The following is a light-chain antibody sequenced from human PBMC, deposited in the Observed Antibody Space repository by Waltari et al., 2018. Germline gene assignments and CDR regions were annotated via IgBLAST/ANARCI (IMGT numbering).Light chain of an antibody. J-gene: IGKJ5*01. CDR2: GAS. CDR3: QQLSSYPIT. CDR1: QGISSY. Sequence: DLQLTQSPSFLSASVGDRVTITCRASQGISSYLAWFQQKPGKAPNLLIYGASTLQSGVPSRVSGSGSGTEFTLTISSLQPEDFATYYCQQLSSYPITFGQGTRLEIK. V-gene: IGKV1-9*01.